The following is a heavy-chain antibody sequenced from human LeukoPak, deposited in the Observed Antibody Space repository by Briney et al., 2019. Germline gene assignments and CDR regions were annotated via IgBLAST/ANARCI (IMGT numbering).Heavy chain of an antibody. Sequence: PGGSLRLSCAASGFTFSSYGMHWARQAPGKGLEWVAVIWYDGSNKYYADSVKGRFTISRDNSKNTLYLQMNSLRAEDTAVYYCAGIIAVAGAFDYWGQGTLVTVSS. CDR1: GFTFSSYG. CDR3: AGIIAVAGAFDY. CDR2: IWYDGSNK. V-gene: IGHV3-33*01. J-gene: IGHJ4*02. D-gene: IGHD6-19*01.